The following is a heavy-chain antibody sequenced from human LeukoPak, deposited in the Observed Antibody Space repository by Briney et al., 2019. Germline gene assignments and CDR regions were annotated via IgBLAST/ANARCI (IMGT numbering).Heavy chain of an antibody. J-gene: IGHJ3*02. CDR3: ARDIGAGAPPDAFDI. V-gene: IGHV3-48*01. CDR2: ISSSSSTI. D-gene: IGHD1-26*01. CDR1: GFTFSSYS. Sequence: GGSLRLSCAASGFTFSSYSMNWVRQAPGKGLEWVSYISSSSSTIYYADSVKGRFTISRDNAKNSLYLQMNSLRAEDTAVYYCARDIGAGAPPDAFDIWGQGTMVTVSS.